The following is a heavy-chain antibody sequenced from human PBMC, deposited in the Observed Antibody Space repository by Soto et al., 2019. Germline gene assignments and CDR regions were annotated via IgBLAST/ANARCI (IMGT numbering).Heavy chain of an antibody. J-gene: IGHJ4*02. D-gene: IGHD6-19*01. V-gene: IGHV3-23*01. Sequence: EVQLLESGGGLVQPGGSLRLSCAASGFTFSNYAMSWVRQAPGKGLEWVSALSGSTGSTYYADSVKGRFTISRDNSKNTLFLHMDSLRAEDTAIYFWAKPFGYSSGWVMSSDFDYWGQGTLVTVSS. CDR2: LSGSTGST. CDR3: AKPFGYSSGWVMSSDFDY. CDR1: GFTFSNYA.